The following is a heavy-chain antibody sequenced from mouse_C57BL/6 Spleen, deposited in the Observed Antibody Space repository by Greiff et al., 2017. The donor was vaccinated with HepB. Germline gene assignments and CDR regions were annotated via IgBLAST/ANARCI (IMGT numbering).Heavy chain of an antibody. D-gene: IGHD1-1*01. J-gene: IGHJ2*01. Sequence: VQLQQSGAELVRPGTSVKVSCKASGYAFTNYLIEWVKQRPGQGLEWIGVINPGSGGTNYNEKFKGKATLTADKSSSTAYMQLSSLTSEDSAVYFCARSGETTVVDYWGQGTTLTVSS. CDR3: ARSGETTVVDY. CDR2: INPGSGGT. CDR1: GYAFTNYL. V-gene: IGHV1-54*01.